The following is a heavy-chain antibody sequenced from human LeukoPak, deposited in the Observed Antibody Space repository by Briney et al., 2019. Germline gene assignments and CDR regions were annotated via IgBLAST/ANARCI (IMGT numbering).Heavy chain of an antibody. CDR1: GLTISGYW. CDR3: AELGITMIGGV. Sequence: GGSLRLSCAASGLTISGYWMSWVRQSPGKGLEWVSYISSSGSTIYYADSVKGRFTISRDNAKNSLYLQMNSLRAEDTAVYYCAELGITMIGGVWGKGTTVTISS. J-gene: IGHJ6*04. CDR2: ISSSGSTI. D-gene: IGHD3-10*02. V-gene: IGHV3-48*04.